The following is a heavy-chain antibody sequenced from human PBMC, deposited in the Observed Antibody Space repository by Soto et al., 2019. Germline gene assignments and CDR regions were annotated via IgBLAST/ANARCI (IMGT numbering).Heavy chain of an antibody. V-gene: IGHV4-39*01. D-gene: IGHD3-3*01. J-gene: IGHJ6*02. CDR3: ARQLRSVTIFGVVIHGMDV. Sequence: SETLSLTCSVSGDSFSSRPYYWAWIRQSPGKGLEWIGGVYYSGSTYYNPSLRSRVTISVDTSKNQFSLKLTSVTAADTAVYYCARQLRSVTIFGVVIHGMDVWGQGTTVTVSS. CDR2: VYYSGST. CDR1: GDSFSSRPYY.